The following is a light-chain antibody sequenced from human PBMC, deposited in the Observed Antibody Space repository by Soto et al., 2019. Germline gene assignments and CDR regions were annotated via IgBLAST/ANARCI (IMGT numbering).Light chain of an antibody. CDR3: AAWDDSLSGVV. V-gene: IGLV1-47*01. Sequence: QSVLTQPPSASGTPGQRVTISCSGSSSNIGSNYVYWYQQLPGTAPKLLIYRNNQRPSGVPDRISVSKSGTSASLAISGLRSEDEADYHCAAWDDSLSGVVFGGGTQLTVL. J-gene: IGLJ2*01. CDR1: SSNIGSNY. CDR2: RNN.